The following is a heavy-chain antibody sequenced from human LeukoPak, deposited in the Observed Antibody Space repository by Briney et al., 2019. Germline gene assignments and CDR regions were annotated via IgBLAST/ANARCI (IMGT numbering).Heavy chain of an antibody. CDR2: INHRGSA. CDR3: ASSPSYDSSGYYYDY. D-gene: IGHD3-22*01. V-gene: IGHV4-34*01. CDR1: GGSISSYY. J-gene: IGHJ4*02. Sequence: SETLSLTCTVSGGSISSYYWTYIRQPPGEGPEWIGEINHRGSAHYNPSLKSRVTISVDTSKNQFSLKMQSVTAADTAVYYCASSPSYDSSGYYYDYWGQGVLVTVSS.